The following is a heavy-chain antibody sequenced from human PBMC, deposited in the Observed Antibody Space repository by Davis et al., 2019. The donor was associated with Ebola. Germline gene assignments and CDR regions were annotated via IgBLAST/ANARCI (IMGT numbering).Heavy chain of an antibody. V-gene: IGHV1-3*01. CDR1: GYTFTSYA. CDR2: INAGNGNT. D-gene: IGHD3-10*01. Sequence: ASVKVSCKASGYTFTSYAMHWVRQAPGQRLEWMGWINAGNGNTKYSQKFQGRVTITRDTSASTAYMELSSLRSEDTAVYYCARGEGGSGSRIKEPFDYWGQGTLVTVSS. J-gene: IGHJ4*02. CDR3: ARGEGGSGSRIKEPFDY.